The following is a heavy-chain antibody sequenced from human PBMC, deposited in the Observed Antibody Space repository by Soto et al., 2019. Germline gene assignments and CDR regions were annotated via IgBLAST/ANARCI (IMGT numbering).Heavy chain of an antibody. V-gene: IGHV3-23*01. CDR1: GFTFSTYA. J-gene: IGHJ4*02. CDR2: IGGNGVTT. Sequence: EVHLLDSGGGLVQPGGSLRLSCEASGFTFSTYAMSWVRQAPGKGLEWVSGIGGNGVTTHYADSVKGRFTISRDNSKNMVYLQMNSLRVEDTAVYYCTKTLYVGCDYWGRGTQVTVSS. CDR3: TKTLYVGCDY. D-gene: IGHD2-8*01.